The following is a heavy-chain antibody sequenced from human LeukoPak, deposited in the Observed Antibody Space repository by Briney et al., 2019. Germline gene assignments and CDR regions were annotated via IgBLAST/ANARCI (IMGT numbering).Heavy chain of an antibody. D-gene: IGHD1-26*01. J-gene: IGHJ5*02. V-gene: IGHV3-73*01. CDR1: GFTFSGSA. CDR3: TRDSGTSNWFDP. CDR2: IDKKDNLYAS. Sequence: GGSLTLSCAGSGFTFSGSAEDWVRQSSGKGLEGVGHIDKKDNLYASGYAEGEKDKFNSDRDDSKVTAFLHLDSLKTEDTALYYCTRDSGTSNWFDPWGQGTLVTVSS.